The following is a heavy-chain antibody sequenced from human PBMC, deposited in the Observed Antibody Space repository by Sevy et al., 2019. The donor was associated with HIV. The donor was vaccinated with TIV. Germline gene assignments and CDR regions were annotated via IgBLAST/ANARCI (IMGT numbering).Heavy chain of an antibody. Sequence: GGSLRLSCAASGFTFSSYWMHWVRQAPGKGLVWVSRINSDGSSTSYADSVKGLFTISRDNAKNTLYLQMNSLRAEDTAVYYCAREHSTVTRSIYYGMDVWGQGTTVTVSS. V-gene: IGHV3-74*01. J-gene: IGHJ6*02. CDR2: INSDGSST. CDR3: AREHSTVTRSIYYGMDV. CDR1: GFTFSSYW. D-gene: IGHD4-17*01.